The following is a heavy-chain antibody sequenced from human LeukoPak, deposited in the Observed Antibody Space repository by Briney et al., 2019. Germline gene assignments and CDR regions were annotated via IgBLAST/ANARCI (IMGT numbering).Heavy chain of an antibody. D-gene: IGHD1-26*01. CDR3: AKDHPRFGIVGEFDY. J-gene: IGHJ4*02. CDR2: ISSSSSYI. V-gene: IGHV3-21*01. Sequence: GGSLRLSCAASGFTFSSYSMNWVRQAPGKGLEWVSSISSSSSYIYYADSVKGRFTISRDNAKNSLYLQMNSLRAEDTAVYYCAKDHPRFGIVGEFDYWGQGTLVTVSS. CDR1: GFTFSSYS.